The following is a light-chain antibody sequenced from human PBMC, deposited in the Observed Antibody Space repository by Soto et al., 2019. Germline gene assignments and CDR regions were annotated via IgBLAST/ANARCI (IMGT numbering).Light chain of an antibody. CDR3: AAWDDSLSGRV. CDR2: NND. J-gene: IGLJ3*02. CDR1: GSNIGPNY. V-gene: IGLV1-47*02. Sequence: QSVLTQPPSASGTPGQRVTMSCSGSGSNIGPNYVYWFQQFPGTAPKLLIYNNDQRPSGVPDRFSGSKSGTSASLDISGLRSEDEADYSCAAWDDSLSGRVFGGGTKLTVL.